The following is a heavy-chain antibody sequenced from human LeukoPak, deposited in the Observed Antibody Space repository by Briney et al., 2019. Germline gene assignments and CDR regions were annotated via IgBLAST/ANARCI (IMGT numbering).Heavy chain of an antibody. CDR3: ARQGGVGSSSAFDY. J-gene: IGHJ4*02. V-gene: IGHV4-59*08. Sequence: SETLSLTCTVSAGSITSYYWSWIRQPPGKGLEWIGYIYYSGSTNYNPSLKSRVTISVDTSKNQFSLKLSSVTAADTAVYYCARQGGVGSSSAFDYWGQGTLVTVSS. D-gene: IGHD6-6*01. CDR1: AGSITSYY. CDR2: IYYSGST.